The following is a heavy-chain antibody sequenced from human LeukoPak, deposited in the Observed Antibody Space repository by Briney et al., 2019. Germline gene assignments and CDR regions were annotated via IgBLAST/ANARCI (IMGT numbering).Heavy chain of an antibody. Sequence: GGSLRLSCAASGFTVSSNYMSCVRQAPGKGLECVSVIYSGGSTYYADSVKGRFTISRDNSKNTLYLQMNSLRVEDTAVYYCAREIYCSASSCTGGVFDIWGQGTMVTVSS. CDR3: AREIYCSASSCTGGVFDI. D-gene: IGHD2-15*01. V-gene: IGHV3-53*01. CDR2: IYSGGST. CDR1: GFTVSSNY. J-gene: IGHJ3*02.